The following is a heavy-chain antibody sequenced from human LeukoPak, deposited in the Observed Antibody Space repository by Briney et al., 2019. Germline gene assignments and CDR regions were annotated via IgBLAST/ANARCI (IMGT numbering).Heavy chain of an antibody. Sequence: GGSLRLSCAASGFTFRSYAMTWVRQAPGKGLEWVSAITDTGSDTWYADSVTGRFTISRDNSKNTLYLQVNGLRAEDSALYYCAKGSSAARPYYFDFWGQGTLVSVSS. CDR3: AKGSSAARPYYFDF. CDR1: GFTFRSYA. D-gene: IGHD6-6*01. CDR2: ITDTGSDT. V-gene: IGHV3-23*01. J-gene: IGHJ4*02.